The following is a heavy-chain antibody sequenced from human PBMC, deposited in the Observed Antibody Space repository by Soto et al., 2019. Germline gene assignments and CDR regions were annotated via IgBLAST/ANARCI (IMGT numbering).Heavy chain of an antibody. D-gene: IGHD1-1*01. CDR2: INPNSGGT. V-gene: IGHV1-2*02. CDR3: ARGKGMEENYYYYGMDV. CDR1: GYTFTGYY. J-gene: IGHJ6*02. Sequence: GASVKVSCKASGYTFTGYYMHWVRQAPGQGLEWMGWINPNSGGTNYAQKFQGRVTITRDTSASTGYMELSSLRSEDTAVYYCARGKGMEENYYYYGMDVWGQGTTVTVSS.